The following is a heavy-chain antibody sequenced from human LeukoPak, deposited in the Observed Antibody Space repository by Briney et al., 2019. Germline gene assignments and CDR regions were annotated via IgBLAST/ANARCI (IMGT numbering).Heavy chain of an antibody. CDR3: ARGGDIVVVPAGFFDY. Sequence: GGSLRLSCAASGFTFDDYAMHWVRQAPGKGLEWVAVISYDGSNKYYADSVKGRFTISRDNSKNTLYLQMNSLRAEDTAVYYCARGGDIVVVPAGFFDYWGQGTLVTVSS. V-gene: IGHV3-30-3*01. J-gene: IGHJ4*02. CDR2: ISYDGSNK. CDR1: GFTFDDYA. D-gene: IGHD2-2*01.